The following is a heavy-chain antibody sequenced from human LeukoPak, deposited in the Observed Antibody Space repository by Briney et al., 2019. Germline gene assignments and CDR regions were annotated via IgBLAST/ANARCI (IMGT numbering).Heavy chain of an antibody. CDR2: ISYDGSNK. V-gene: IGHV3-30*04. D-gene: IGHD4-17*01. CDR3: ARDMSPNFYGDYVFDY. Sequence: GGSLRLSCAASGFTFSSYAMHWVRQAPGKGLEWVAVISYDGSNKYYADSVKGRFTISRDNSKNTLYLQMNSLRAEDTAVYYCARDMSPNFYGDYVFDYWGQGTLVTVSP. J-gene: IGHJ4*02. CDR1: GFTFSSYA.